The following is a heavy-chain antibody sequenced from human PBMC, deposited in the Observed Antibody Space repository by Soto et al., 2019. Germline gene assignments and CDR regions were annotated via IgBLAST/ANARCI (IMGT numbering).Heavy chain of an antibody. CDR1: GFTFSSYW. V-gene: IGHV3-74*01. Sequence: EVQLVESGGGLVQPGGSLRLSCAASGFTFSSYWMHWVRQAPGKGLVWVSRINSDGSSTSYADSVKGRFTNSRDNAKNTLYLQMNSLRAEDTAVYYCARPGGSWQEMLSNWGQGTLVTVSS. J-gene: IGHJ4*02. CDR3: ARPGGSWQEMLSN. CDR2: INSDGSST. D-gene: IGHD3-16*01.